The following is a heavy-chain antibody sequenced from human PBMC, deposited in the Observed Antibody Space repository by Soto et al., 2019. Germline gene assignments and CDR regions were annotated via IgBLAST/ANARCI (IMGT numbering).Heavy chain of an antibody. CDR3: AAVVAAPGYYYYGMDV. V-gene: IGHV4-34*01. J-gene: IGHJ6*02. D-gene: IGHD6-13*01. CDR1: GGSFSGYY. CDR2: INHSGST. Sequence: SSETLSLTCAVYGGSFSGYYWSWIRQPPGKGLEWIGEINHSGSTNYNPSLKSRVTISVDTSKNQFSLKLSSVTAADTAVYYCAAVVAAPGYYYYGMDVWGQGTTVTVSS.